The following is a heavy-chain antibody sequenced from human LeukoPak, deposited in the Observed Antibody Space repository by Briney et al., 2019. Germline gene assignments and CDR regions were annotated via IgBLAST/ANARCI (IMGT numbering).Heavy chain of an antibody. CDR3: ARVARGHPAYYYDSSGYGDY. CDR2: IYHSGST. V-gene: IGHV4-38-2*02. CDR1: GYSISSGYY. Sequence: PSETLSLTCTVSGYSISSGYYWGWIRPPPGKGLEWIGSIYHSGSTYYNPSLKSRVTISVDTSKNQFSLKLSSVTAADTAVYYCARVARGHPAYYYDSSGYGDYWGQGTLVTVSS. J-gene: IGHJ4*02. D-gene: IGHD3-22*01.